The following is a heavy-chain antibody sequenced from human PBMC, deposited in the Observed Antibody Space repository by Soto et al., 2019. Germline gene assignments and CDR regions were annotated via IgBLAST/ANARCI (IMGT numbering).Heavy chain of an antibody. CDR2: IYHSGST. CDR3: ARVYGDGSLDY. D-gene: IGHD2-2*02. V-gene: IGHV4-30-2*01. CDR1: GGSISSGGYS. Sequence: QLQLQESGSGLVKPSQTLSLTCAVSGGSISSGGYSWSWIRQPPGKGLEWIGYIYHSGSTYYDPSLKSRVTISVDRAKNQFSRKVSSVTAADTAVYYCARVYGDGSLDYWGQGTLVTVSS. J-gene: IGHJ4*02.